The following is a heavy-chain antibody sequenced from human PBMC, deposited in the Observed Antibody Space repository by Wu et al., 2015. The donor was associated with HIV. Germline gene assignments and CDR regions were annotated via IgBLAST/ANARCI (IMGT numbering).Heavy chain of an antibody. D-gene: IGHD5-12*01. Sequence: QVQLLQSGGEVKKPGASVKVSCKASGYTFTNYGTSWVRQAPGQRLEWMGWVIPNSGNTGYAQKFQGRVTMTRNTSISTAYMELSSLRSEDTAVYYCARLVATTGYYYGMDVWGQGTTVTVSS. CDR3: ARLVATTGYYYGMDV. V-gene: IGHV1-8*02. J-gene: IGHJ6*02. CDR2: VIPNSGNT. CDR1: GYTFTNYG.